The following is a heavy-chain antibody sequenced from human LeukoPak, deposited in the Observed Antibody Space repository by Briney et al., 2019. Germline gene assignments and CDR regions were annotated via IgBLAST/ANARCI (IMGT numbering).Heavy chain of an antibody. CDR1: GFTFSSYA. Sequence: GRSLRLSCAASGFTFSSYAMHWVRQAPGKGLEWVAVISYDGSNKYYADSVKGRFTISRDNSKNTLYLQMNSLRAEDTAVYYCARDSRAYGSGSYYNYFDYWGQGTLVTVSS. V-gene: IGHV3-30-3*01. D-gene: IGHD3-10*01. J-gene: IGHJ4*02. CDR3: ARDSRAYGSGSYYNYFDY. CDR2: ISYDGSNK.